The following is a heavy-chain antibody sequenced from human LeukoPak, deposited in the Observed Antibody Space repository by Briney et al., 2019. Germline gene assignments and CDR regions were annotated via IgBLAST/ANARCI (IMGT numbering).Heavy chain of an antibody. Sequence: GGSLRLSCAASGFTFSSYAMSWVRQAPGKGLEWVSGISGSGANTYYADSVKGRFTISRDNSKNTLYLQMNSLRAEDTVLYYCAKDTYGSGSYGYFDYWGQGNMVIVSS. J-gene: IGHJ4*02. D-gene: IGHD3-10*01. CDR3: AKDTYGSGSYGYFDY. CDR2: ISGSGANT. V-gene: IGHV3-23*01. CDR1: GFTFSSYA.